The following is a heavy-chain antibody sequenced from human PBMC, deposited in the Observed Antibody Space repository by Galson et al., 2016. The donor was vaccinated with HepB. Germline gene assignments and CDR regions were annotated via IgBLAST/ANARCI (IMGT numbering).Heavy chain of an antibody. Sequence: SLRLSCAASGFSVSSNSMHWVRHAPGKGLEWVSVIFNSGTTHHADSVRGRFTISRDSSENTLYLQMNSLRVEDTAVYYCARAFEDAHVIANMGSGWSNFHHWGQGILVTVSA. CDR3: ARAFEDAHVIANMGSGWSNFHH. J-gene: IGHJ4*02. CDR2: IFNSGTT. V-gene: IGHV3-53*01. D-gene: IGHD6-19*01. CDR1: GFSVSSNS.